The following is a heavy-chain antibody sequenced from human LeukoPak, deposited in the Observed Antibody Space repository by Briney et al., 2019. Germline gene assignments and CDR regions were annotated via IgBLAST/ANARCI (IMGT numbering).Heavy chain of an antibody. V-gene: IGHV3-11*01. D-gene: IGHD3-9*01. CDR3: AREVIIFPDYYYYGMDV. CDR2: ISRSGDSL. Sequence: KPGGSLRLSCAASGFTFRDYYMTWIRQAPGKGLEWIAYISRSGDSLYYVDSGEGRFTISRDNAKNSLYLQMNSLRAEDTAVYYCAREVIIFPDYYYYGMDVWGQGTTVTVSS. J-gene: IGHJ6*02. CDR1: GFTFRDYY.